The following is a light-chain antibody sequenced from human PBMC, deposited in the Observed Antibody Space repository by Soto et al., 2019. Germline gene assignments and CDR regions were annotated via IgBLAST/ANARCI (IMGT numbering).Light chain of an antibody. Sequence: EIVLTQSPGTLSLSPGERATLSCRASQSVTGNYLAWYQQKPGQAPRLLIYGASSRAAGVPDRFSGSGSGTDFTLTITRLEPEDFAVYYCPPYGRSPLLYTFGQGTKLEVK. J-gene: IGKJ2*01. CDR1: QSVTGNY. CDR2: GAS. CDR3: PPYGRSPLLYT. V-gene: IGKV3-20*01.